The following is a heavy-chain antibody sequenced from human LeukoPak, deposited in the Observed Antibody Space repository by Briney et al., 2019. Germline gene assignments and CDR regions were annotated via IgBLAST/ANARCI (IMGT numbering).Heavy chain of an antibody. Sequence: PGGSLRLSCAASGFTFDDYGMSWVRQAPGKGLEWVSTISGSGGSTYYAESVKGRFTISRDNSKNTLYLQMSSLRAEDTAVYYCAKRAVDFDYWGQGTLVTVSS. CDR1: GFTFDDYG. CDR3: AKRAVDFDY. J-gene: IGHJ4*02. CDR2: ISGSGGST. D-gene: IGHD1-26*01. V-gene: IGHV3-23*01.